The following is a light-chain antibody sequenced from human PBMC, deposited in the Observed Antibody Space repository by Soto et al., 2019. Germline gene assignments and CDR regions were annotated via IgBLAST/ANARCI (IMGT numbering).Light chain of an antibody. CDR2: DAS. J-gene: IGKJ5*01. CDR3: QQHTNWPHSIT. Sequence: EIVLTQSPATLSLSPGERATFSCRASQSVSSYLAWFQQKPGQAPRLLIYDASHRATGIAARFSGSGSRTDFTLTISSLEPEDFGVYYCQQHTNWPHSITFGQGTRLEIK. V-gene: IGKV3-11*01. CDR1: QSVSSY.